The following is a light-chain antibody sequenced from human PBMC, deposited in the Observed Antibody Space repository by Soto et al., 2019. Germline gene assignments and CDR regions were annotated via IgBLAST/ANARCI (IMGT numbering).Light chain of an antibody. CDR1: SSNVGSYIL. V-gene: IGLV2-23*01. Sequence: QSALTQPASVSGSPGQSITISCTGTSSNVGSYILVSWYQQHPGKAPTLMIYEASKRPSGVSNRFSGSKSGNTASLTISGLQAEDEADYYCCSYAGSSTYVFGGGTKLTVL. CDR3: CSYAGSSTYV. CDR2: EAS. J-gene: IGLJ2*01.